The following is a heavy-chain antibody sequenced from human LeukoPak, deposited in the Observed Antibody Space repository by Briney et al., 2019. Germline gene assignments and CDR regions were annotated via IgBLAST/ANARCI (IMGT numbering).Heavy chain of an antibody. D-gene: IGHD4-11*01. CDR2: INPNSGGT. J-gene: IGHJ4*02. Sequence: GASVKVSCKASGYTFTGYYMHWVRQAPGQGLEWMGGINPNSGGTNYAQKFQGRVTMTRDTSISTAYMELSRLRSDDTAVYYCARDLLSTVTTSWDYWGQGTLVTVSS. CDR1: GYTFTGYY. CDR3: ARDLLSTVTTSWDY. V-gene: IGHV1-2*02.